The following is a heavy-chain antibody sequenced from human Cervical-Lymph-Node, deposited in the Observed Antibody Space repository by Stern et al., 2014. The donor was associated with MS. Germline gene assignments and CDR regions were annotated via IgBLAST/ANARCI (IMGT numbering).Heavy chain of an antibody. CDR1: GFSFSRYA. D-gene: IGHD6-13*01. V-gene: IGHV3-33*01. J-gene: IGHJ4*02. CDR2: IWYDGSNP. CDR3: ASAYSSSHYYFDY. Sequence: VQLEESGGGVVQPGRSLRLSCAASGFSFSRYAMHWVRQAPGKGLEWVALIWYDGSNPYYADSVTGRFTISRDNFKNTLYLQMNSLRAEDTAVYYWASAYSSSHYYFDYWGQGTLVTVSS.